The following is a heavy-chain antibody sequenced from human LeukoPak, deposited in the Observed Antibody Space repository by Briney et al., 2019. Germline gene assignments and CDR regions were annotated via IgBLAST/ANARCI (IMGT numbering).Heavy chain of an antibody. J-gene: IGHJ3*02. CDR2: ISAYNGNT. D-gene: IGHD3-9*01. V-gene: IGHV1-18*01. CDR3: ARDAQADWLFDAFDI. CDR1: GYTFTSYG. Sequence: ASVKVSCKASGYTFTSYGISWVRQAPGQGLEWMGWISAYNGNTNYAQKLQGRVTMTTDTSTSTAYMELRSLRSDDTAVYYCARDAQADWLFDAFDIWGQGTMVTASS.